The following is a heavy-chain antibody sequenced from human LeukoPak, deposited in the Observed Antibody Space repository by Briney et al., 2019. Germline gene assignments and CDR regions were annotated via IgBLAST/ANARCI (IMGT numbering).Heavy chain of an antibody. CDR3: ARDQCSSVSCYALYGWDV. J-gene: IGHJ6*04. Sequence: GGSLRLSCAASGFTFSSYAMHWVRQAPGKGLEWVAVISYDGSNKYYADSVKGRLTISRDNSKNTLYLQMNSLRAEDTAVYYCARDQCSSVSCYALYGWDVWGKGTTVTVSS. CDR2: ISYDGSNK. CDR1: GFTFSSYA. D-gene: IGHD2-15*01. V-gene: IGHV3-30-3*01.